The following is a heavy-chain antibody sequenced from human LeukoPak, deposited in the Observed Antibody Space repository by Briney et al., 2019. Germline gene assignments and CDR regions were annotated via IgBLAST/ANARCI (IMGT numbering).Heavy chain of an antibody. J-gene: IGHJ5*02. CDR1: GGSISSSSYY. CDR3: ARDSQRGYCSSSSCLNWFDP. D-gene: IGHD2-2*01. Sequence: PSETLSLTCTVSGGSISSSSYYWGWIRQPPGKGLEWIGSIYYSGSTYYNPSLKSRVTISVDTSKNQFSLKLSSVTAADTAVYYCARDSQRGYCSSSSCLNWFDPWGQGTLVTVSA. CDR2: IYYSGST. V-gene: IGHV4-39*02.